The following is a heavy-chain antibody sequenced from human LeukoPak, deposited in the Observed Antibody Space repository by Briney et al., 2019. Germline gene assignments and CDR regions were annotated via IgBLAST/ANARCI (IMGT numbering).Heavy chain of an antibody. V-gene: IGHV1-18*01. D-gene: IGHD6-13*01. CDR1: GYTFTSYG. J-gene: IGHJ4*02. CDR3: ARGGPGWDSSSWYNY. CDR2: ISAHNGNR. Sequence: ASVKVSCKTSGYTFTSYGIIWVRQAPGQGLEWMGWISAHNGNRNYAQKLQGRVTMTTDTSTGTAYMELRSLRSDDTAVYYCARGGPGWDSSSWYNYWGQGTLVTVSS.